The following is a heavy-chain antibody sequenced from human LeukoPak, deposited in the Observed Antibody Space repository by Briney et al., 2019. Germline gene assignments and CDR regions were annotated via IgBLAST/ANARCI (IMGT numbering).Heavy chain of an antibody. Sequence: GESLRISCQGFGYPFTTSWIGWVRQLPGKGLEWTAIIYAGNSDAKYSPSFQGQVSISTDRSISTAYLHWSSLKASDTAIYYCAIINHPDGRVYWGQGTLVSVSS. J-gene: IGHJ4*02. CDR2: IYAGNSDA. CDR1: GYPFTTSW. CDR3: AIINHPDGRVY. V-gene: IGHV5-51*01. D-gene: IGHD5-24*01.